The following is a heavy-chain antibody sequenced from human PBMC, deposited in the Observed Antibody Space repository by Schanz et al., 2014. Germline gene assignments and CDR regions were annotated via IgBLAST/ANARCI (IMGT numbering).Heavy chain of an antibody. CDR3: ATGRAASNFGSEYFLY. J-gene: IGHJ1*01. V-gene: IGHV3-30*03. Sequence: QVQLVESGGGVVQPGRSLRLSCAASGFTFSGYGMHWVRQAPGKGLEWVALISYDGSNKYYADSVKGRFAISRENSKNTMFLQMSSLRPEDTAVYYCATGRAASNFGSEYFLYWGQGTLVTVSS. CDR2: ISYDGSNK. CDR1: GFTFSGYG. D-gene: IGHD6-13*01.